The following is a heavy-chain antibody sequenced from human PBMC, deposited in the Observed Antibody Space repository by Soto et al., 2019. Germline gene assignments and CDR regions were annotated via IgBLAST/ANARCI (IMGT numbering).Heavy chain of an antibody. CDR2: INPSGGST. CDR1: VYTFTSYY. D-gene: IGHD2-21*01. V-gene: IGHV1-46*03. CDR3: ARVGRDIVVVIAMWDAFDI. J-gene: IGHJ3*02. Sequence: ASVKVSCKASVYTFTSYYMHWVRQAPGQGLEWMGIINPSGGSTSYAQKFQGRVTMTRDTSTSTVYMELSSLRSEDTAVYYCARVGRDIVVVIAMWDAFDIWGQGTMVTVSS.